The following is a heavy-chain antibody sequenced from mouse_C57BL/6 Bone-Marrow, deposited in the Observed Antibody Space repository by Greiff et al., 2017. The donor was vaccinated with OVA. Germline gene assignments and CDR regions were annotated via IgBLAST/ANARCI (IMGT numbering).Heavy chain of an antibody. J-gene: IGHJ1*03. CDR2: IRNKANGYTT. CDR3: ARYYFYWYFDV. V-gene: IGHV7-3*01. Sequence: EVKLVESGGGLVQPGGSLSLSCAASGFTFTDYYMSWVRQPPGKALEWLGFIRNKANGYTTEYSASVKGRFTISRDNSQSILYLQMNALRAEDSATYYCARYYFYWYFDVWGTGTTVTVSS. CDR1: GFTFTDYY.